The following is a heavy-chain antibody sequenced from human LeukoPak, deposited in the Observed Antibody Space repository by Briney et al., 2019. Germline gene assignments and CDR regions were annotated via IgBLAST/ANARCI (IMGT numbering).Heavy chain of an antibody. J-gene: IGHJ5*02. Sequence: ASVKVSCKASGYTFTGYYMHWVRQAPGQGLEWLGCINPNSGGTKYAQKFQGRVTMTRDTSIRTAYMELSGLRFDDTAVYYCARDHGDYVQYNWFDPWGQGTLVTVSS. CDR2: INPNSGGT. D-gene: IGHD4-17*01. CDR1: GYTFTGYY. CDR3: ARDHGDYVQYNWFDP. V-gene: IGHV1-2*02.